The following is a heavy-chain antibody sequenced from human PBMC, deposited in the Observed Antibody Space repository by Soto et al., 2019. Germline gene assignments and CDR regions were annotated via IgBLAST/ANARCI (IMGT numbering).Heavy chain of an antibody. CDR1: GFTFSSYG. CDR3: ARAWGYSSSKIDY. V-gene: IGHV3-33*01. J-gene: IGHJ4*02. Sequence: QVQLVESGGGVVQPGRSLRLSCAASGFTFSSYGMHWVRQAPGKGLEWVAVIWYDGSNKYYADSVKGRFTISRDNSKNTPYLQMNSLRAEDTAVYYCARAWGYSSSKIDYWGQGTLVTVSS. CDR2: IWYDGSNK. D-gene: IGHD6-6*01.